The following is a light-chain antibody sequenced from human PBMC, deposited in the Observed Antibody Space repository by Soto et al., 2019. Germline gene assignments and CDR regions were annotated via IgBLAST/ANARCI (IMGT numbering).Light chain of an antibody. CDR3: SSYCLYYGSIETSATVV. Sequence: QSALTQPASVSGSPGQSITISCTGTSSDVGGYNYVSWYQQHPGKAPKLLIYEVSNRPSGVSNRFSGSKSGNTASLTISGLQAADEAEYYCSSYCLYYGSIETSATVVFGGGTKLTVL. CDR2: EVS. J-gene: IGLJ2*01. V-gene: IGLV2-14*01. CDR1: SSDVGGYNY.